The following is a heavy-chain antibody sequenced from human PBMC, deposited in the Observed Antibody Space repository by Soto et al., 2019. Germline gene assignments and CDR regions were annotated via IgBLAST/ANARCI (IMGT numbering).Heavy chain of an antibody. D-gene: IGHD7-27*01. CDR2: IHYSGTT. V-gene: IGHV4-59*01. CDR1: GGSTIGNY. J-gene: IGHJ3*02. Sequence: SETLSLTCSVSGGSTIGNYWSWIRQPPGKGLEWIGHIHYSGTTNNNPSLKSRVTISVDTSKNQVYLKLRSVTAADTAVYYCARRELGAFDIWGQGTMVTVSS. CDR3: ARRELGAFDI.